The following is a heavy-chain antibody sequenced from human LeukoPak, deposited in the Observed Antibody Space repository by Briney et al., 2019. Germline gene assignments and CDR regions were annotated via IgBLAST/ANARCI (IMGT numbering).Heavy chain of an antibody. Sequence: PSETLSLTCAVYGGSFSGYYWSWIRHPPAKGLDLFGEINHSECTNYNPSLKSRVTISVDTSKNQFSLKLSSVTAADTAVYYCARWIFGVVSPIGYMDVWGKGTTVTVSS. CDR3: ARWIFGVVSPIGYMDV. CDR1: GGSFSGYY. J-gene: IGHJ6*03. CDR2: INHSECT. V-gene: IGHV4-34*01. D-gene: IGHD3-3*01.